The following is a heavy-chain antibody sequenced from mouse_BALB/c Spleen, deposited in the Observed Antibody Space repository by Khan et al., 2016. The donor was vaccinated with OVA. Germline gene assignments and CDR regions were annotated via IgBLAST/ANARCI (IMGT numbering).Heavy chain of an antibody. CDR2: IWSDGST. Sequence: QVQLKESGPALVAPSQSLSITCTISGFSLTNYGVHWVRQPPGKGLEWLVVIWSDGSTTYNSALKSRLSISKDKSKSHVFLKMNSLQTDDTAMYYCARQPYYHYYIMDYWGQGTAVTFSS. CDR3: ARQPYYHYYIMDY. J-gene: IGHJ4*01. D-gene: IGHD2-10*01. V-gene: IGHV2-6-1*01. CDR1: GFSLTNYG.